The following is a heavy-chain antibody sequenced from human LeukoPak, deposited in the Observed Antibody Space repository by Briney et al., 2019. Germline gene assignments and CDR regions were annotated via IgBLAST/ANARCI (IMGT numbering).Heavy chain of an antibody. CDR2: LNPSGGST. Sequence: GASVKVFCKPSGYTFTSFYIHWVGQAPGQGLEGMGILNPSGGSTSYAQKFQGRVTMTSDTSTSTVYMELSSLRSEDTAVYYCARDADGMDVWGQGTTVTVSS. V-gene: IGHV1-46*01. CDR3: ARDADGMDV. CDR1: GYTFTSFY. J-gene: IGHJ6*01.